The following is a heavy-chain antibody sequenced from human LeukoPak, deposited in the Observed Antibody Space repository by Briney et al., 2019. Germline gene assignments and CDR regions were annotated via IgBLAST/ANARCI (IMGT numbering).Heavy chain of an antibody. J-gene: IGHJ6*02. D-gene: IGHD5-24*01. Sequence: GESLKISGKGSGYSFTSYWIGWERQMPGKGLEWMGIIYPGDSDTRYSPSFQGQVTISADKSISTAYLQWSSLKASDTAMYYCARRAGSVGYSKNYYYGMDVWGQGTTVTVSS. CDR1: GYSFTSYW. CDR2: IYPGDSDT. V-gene: IGHV5-51*01. CDR3: ARRAGSVGYSKNYYYGMDV.